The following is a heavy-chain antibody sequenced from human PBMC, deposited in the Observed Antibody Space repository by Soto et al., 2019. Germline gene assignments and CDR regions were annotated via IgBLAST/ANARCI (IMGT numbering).Heavy chain of an antibody. V-gene: IGHV6-1*01. J-gene: IGHJ6*02. D-gene: IGHD6-19*01. CDR2: TYYRSKWYN. CDR1: GDSVSSNSAA. Sequence: SQTLSLTCAISGDSVSSNSAAWNWIRQSPSRGLEWLGRTYYRSKWYNDYAVSVKSRITINPDTSKNQFSLQLNSVTPEDTAVYYCARGPHIAVAGTEYYYYGMDVWGQGTTVTVSS. CDR3: ARGPHIAVAGTEYYYYGMDV.